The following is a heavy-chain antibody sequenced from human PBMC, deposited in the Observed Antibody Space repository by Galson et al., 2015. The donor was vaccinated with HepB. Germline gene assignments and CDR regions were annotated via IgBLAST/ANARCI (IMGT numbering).Heavy chain of an antibody. Sequence: QSGAEVTKPGESLKISCTGFGYSFTSYWIGWVRQMPGKGLEWMGIIFPGDSETRYSPSFQGQVTISADKSITTAYLQWNSLKASDTAMYYCARLVAVYSSSERIDYWGQGTLVTVSS. D-gene: IGHD6-6*01. J-gene: IGHJ4*02. CDR1: GYSFTSYW. CDR3: ARLVAVYSSSERIDY. V-gene: IGHV5-51*01. CDR2: IFPGDSET.